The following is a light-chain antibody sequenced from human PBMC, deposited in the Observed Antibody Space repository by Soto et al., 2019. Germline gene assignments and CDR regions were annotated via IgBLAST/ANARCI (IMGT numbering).Light chain of an antibody. CDR3: QQFGSSIPHT. J-gene: IGKJ2*01. CDR2: GAS. CDR1: QVIGSRY. V-gene: IGKV3-20*01. Sequence: EILMTQSPGTLSLSPGEIATISCRSSQVIGSRYLAWYHQKSGQAPRLLIYGASSRATGIPDRFSGSGSGTDFTLTISRLEPEDFGVYYCQQFGSSIPHTFGQGTKVDIK.